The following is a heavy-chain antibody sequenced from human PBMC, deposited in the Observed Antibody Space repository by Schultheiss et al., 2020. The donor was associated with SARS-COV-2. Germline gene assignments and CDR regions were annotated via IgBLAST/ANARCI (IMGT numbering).Heavy chain of an antibody. D-gene: IGHD3-3*01. CDR3: ARDSRRWRFFDL. CDR1: GGSISSYY. Sequence: SQTLSLTCTVSGGSISSYYWSWIRQPPGKGLEWIGYIYYSGSTNYNPSLKSRVTISGDTSKNQFFLKLNSVTAADTAVYYCARDSRRWRFFDLWGRGTLVTVSS. J-gene: IGHJ2*01. CDR2: IYYSGST. V-gene: IGHV4-59*12.